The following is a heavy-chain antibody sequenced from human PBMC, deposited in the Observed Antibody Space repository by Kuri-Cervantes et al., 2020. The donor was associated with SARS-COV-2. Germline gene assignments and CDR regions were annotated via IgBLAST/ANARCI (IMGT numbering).Heavy chain of an antibody. CDR2: ICWRGIK. CDR3: AKDISSVATSANFDY. Sequence: LRLSCVASGFTFDDYAMHWVRQAPGKGLEWVSGICWRGIKDYADTVKGRFIITRDNAKNSLYLQMNSLRAEDTAFYYCAKDISSVATSANFDYWGQGTLVTVSS. V-gene: IGHV3-9*01. CDR1: GFTFDDYA. J-gene: IGHJ4*02. D-gene: IGHD5-12*01.